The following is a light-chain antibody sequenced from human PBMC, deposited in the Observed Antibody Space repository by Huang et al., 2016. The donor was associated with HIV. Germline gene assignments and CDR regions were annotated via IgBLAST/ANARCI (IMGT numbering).Light chain of an antibody. CDR3: QQRSKWPLT. J-gene: IGKJ4*01. CDR2: DVS. V-gene: IGKV3-11*01. CDR1: QSIVTY. Sequence: EIVLTQSPVTLSLSPGDRATLSCRASQSIVTYLAWYQQKSGQAPRLLIYDVSNRAAGVPTRFSASGSETDFTLTIASRDPDDFAIYHCQQRSKWPLTFGGGTKVEMK.